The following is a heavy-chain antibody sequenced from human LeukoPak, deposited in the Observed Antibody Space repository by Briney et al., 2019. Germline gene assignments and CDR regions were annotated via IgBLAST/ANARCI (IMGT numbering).Heavy chain of an antibody. D-gene: IGHD2-15*01. CDR3: AVQRPGGWFDP. J-gene: IGHJ5*02. V-gene: IGHV4-4*07. Sequence: SETLSLTCTVSGGSISSYYWSWIRQPAGKGLEWIGRIYTSGSTNYNPSLKSRVTISVDTSKNQFSLKVSSVTAADTAVYYCAVQRPGGWFDPWGQGTLVTVSS. CDR1: GGSISSYY. CDR2: IYTSGST.